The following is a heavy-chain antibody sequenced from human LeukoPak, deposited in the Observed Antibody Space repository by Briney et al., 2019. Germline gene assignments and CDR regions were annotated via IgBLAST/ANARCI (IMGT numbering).Heavy chain of an antibody. CDR1: GFTFSSYW. J-gene: IGHJ4*02. Sequence: GGSLRLSCAASGFTFSSYWMSWVRQAPGKGLEWVANIKQDGSEKYYVDSVKGRFTISRDNAKNSLYLQMNSLRAEDTAVYYCARDSIAVAGPGDYWGQGTLVTVSS. V-gene: IGHV3-7*01. CDR2: IKQDGSEK. CDR3: ARDSIAVAGPGDY. D-gene: IGHD6-19*01.